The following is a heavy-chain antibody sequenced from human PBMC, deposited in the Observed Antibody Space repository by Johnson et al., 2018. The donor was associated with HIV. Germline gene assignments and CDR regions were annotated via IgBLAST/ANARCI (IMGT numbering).Heavy chain of an antibody. V-gene: IGHV3-53*01. D-gene: IGHD5-24*01. CDR3: AREMAATNAWALDI. CDR2: IYSGGST. J-gene: IGHJ3*02. CDR1: GFLVSSNY. Sequence: VQLVESGGGLIQPGGSLRLSCAASGFLVSSNYMSWVRQAPGKGLEWVSVIYSGGSTYYADSVTGRFTISRDNSKNTLYLQMNSLRAEDTAVYYCAREMAATNAWALDIWGQGTMVTVSS.